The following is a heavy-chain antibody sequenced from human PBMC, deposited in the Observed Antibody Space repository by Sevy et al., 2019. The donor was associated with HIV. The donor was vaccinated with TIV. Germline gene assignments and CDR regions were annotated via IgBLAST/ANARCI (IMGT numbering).Heavy chain of an antibody. CDR3: VGGGSNGWYYFDY. Sequence: ASVKVSCKASGGIFKSYGISWVRQAPGQGLEWMGGIIPILNTVHYAQKFQGRVTITADESTTTAYMELSSLRSEDTAVYYCVGGGSNGWYYFDYWGQETLVTVSS. CDR2: IIPILNTV. CDR1: GGIFKSYG. V-gene: IGHV1-69*13. J-gene: IGHJ4*02. D-gene: IGHD6-19*01.